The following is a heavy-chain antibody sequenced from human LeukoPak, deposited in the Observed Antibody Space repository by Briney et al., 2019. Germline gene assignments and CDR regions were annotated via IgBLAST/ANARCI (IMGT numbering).Heavy chain of an antibody. Sequence: SETLSLTCAVSGGSFSGHYWNWIRQPPGKGLEWIGEINHSGSTNYNPSLKSRVTISVDTSKNQFSLKLSSVTAADTAVYYCARGRWFGELNLDYWGQGTLVTVSS. J-gene: IGHJ4*02. CDR1: GGSFSGHY. V-gene: IGHV4-34*01. CDR2: INHSGST. D-gene: IGHD3-10*01. CDR3: ARGRWFGELNLDY.